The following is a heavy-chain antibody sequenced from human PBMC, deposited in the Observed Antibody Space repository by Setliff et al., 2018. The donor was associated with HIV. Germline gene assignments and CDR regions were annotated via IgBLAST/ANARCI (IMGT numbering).Heavy chain of an antibody. CDR1: GDSISSGSYY. Sequence: TSETLSLTCSVSGDSISSGSYYWSWIRLPAGKGLEWIGQIHTTGSTNYNPSLRSRVTISIDTSKNQFSLKLSSVTAADTAVYYCARGAYYNFWSGYSAGGGSLGPWGQGTLVTVSS. CDR2: IHTTGST. V-gene: IGHV4-61*09. CDR3: ARGAYYNFWSGYSAGGGSLGP. J-gene: IGHJ5*02. D-gene: IGHD3-3*01.